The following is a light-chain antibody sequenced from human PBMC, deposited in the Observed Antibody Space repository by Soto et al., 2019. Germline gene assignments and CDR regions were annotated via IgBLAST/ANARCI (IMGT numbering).Light chain of an antibody. Sequence: EVVLTQSPGTLSLSPGERATLSCRASQSVADSYLAWYQQKPGRAPRLLFYAAPRMATGIPDRFSGSGSGTDFTLTIRTLEPEDFAVYYWHNFGSSPETFGQGTKVE. CDR3: HNFGSSPET. J-gene: IGKJ1*01. V-gene: IGKV3-20*01. CDR2: AAP. CDR1: QSVADSY.